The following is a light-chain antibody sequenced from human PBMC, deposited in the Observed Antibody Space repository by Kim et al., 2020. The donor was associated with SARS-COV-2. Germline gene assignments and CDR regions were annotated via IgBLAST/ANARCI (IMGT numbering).Light chain of an antibody. V-gene: IGLV2-11*01. Sequence: GQSLTISCTGTSSDVGGYNYVSWYQQHPGKAPKLMIYDVSKRPSGVPDRFSGSKSGNTASLTISGLQAEDEADYYCCSYAGSYTVVFGGGTQLTVL. CDR1: SSDVGGYNY. CDR2: DVS. CDR3: CSYAGSYTVV. J-gene: IGLJ2*01.